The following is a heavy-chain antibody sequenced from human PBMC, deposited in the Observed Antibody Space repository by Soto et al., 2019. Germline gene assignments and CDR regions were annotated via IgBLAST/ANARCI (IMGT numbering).Heavy chain of an antibody. J-gene: IGHJ6*02. D-gene: IGHD3-3*01. Sequence: ASVKVSCKASGYTFTGYYMHWVRQAPGQGLEWMGWINPNSGGTNYAQKFQGWVTMTRDTSISTAYMELSRLRSGDTAVYYCARDHLKLRFLEWLAPAASYYYGMDVWGQGTTVTVSS. CDR3: ARDHLKLRFLEWLAPAASYYYGMDV. CDR2: INPNSGGT. CDR1: GYTFTGYY. V-gene: IGHV1-2*04.